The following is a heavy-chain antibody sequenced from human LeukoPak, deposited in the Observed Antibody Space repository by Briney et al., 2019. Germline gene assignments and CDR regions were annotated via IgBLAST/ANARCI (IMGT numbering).Heavy chain of an antibody. Sequence: TGGSLRLSCAASGFTFSSYSMNWVRQAPGKGLEWVSSISSSSRYIYYADSVKGRFTISRDNAKNSLYLQMNSLRAEDTAVYYCARYYYDSSGSPGDPYYFDYWGQGTLVTVSS. CDR3: ARYYYDSSGSPGDPYYFDY. D-gene: IGHD3-22*01. CDR2: ISSSSRYI. V-gene: IGHV3-21*01. CDR1: GFTFSSYS. J-gene: IGHJ4*02.